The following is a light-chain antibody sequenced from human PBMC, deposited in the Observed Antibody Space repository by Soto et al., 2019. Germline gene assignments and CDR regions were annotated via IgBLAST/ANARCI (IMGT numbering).Light chain of an antibody. CDR2: HAS. J-gene: IGKJ4*01. Sequence: DIQMTQSPSTLSASVGDRVTITCRASESISGWLAWYQQKPGKAPKLLIYHASNLGSGVPSRFRGSGSGTEFTLTISSLQHDDFAGYYCQQYKSYPLAFGGGTKVDIK. CDR1: ESISGW. CDR3: QQYKSYPLA. V-gene: IGKV1-5*01.